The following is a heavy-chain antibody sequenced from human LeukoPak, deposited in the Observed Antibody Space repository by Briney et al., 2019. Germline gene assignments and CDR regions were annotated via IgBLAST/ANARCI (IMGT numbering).Heavy chain of an antibody. CDR1: GYTFTSYG. V-gene: IGHV1-18*01. D-gene: IGHD6-13*01. CDR2: ISAYNGDT. Sequence: GASVKVSCKASGYTFTSYGINWVRQAPGQGLEWMGWISAYNGDTNYAQKLQGRVTMTTDTSTSTAYLELSSLSSDDTAVYYCARSRGGYSSSWYYFDYWGQGTLVTVSS. J-gene: IGHJ4*02. CDR3: ARSRGGYSSSWYYFDY.